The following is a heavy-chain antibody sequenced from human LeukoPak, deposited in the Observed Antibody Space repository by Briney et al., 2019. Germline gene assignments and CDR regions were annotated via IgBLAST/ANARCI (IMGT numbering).Heavy chain of an antibody. V-gene: IGHV4-59*01. CDR2: IYYSGST. CDR1: GGSISSYY. D-gene: IGHD5-12*01. J-gene: IGHJ6*03. CDR3: ARANGGYNYYYYYMDV. Sequence: SETLSLTCTVSGGSISSYYWSWIRQPPGKGLEWIGYIYYSGSTNYNPSLKSRVTISVDTSKNQFSLKLSSVTAADTAVYYCARANGGYNYYYYYMDVWGKGTTVTVSS.